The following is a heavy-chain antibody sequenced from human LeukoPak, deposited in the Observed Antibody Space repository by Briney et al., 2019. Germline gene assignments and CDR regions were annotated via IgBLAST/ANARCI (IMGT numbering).Heavy chain of an antibody. J-gene: IGHJ5*02. D-gene: IGHD1-26*01. CDR1: DYTYTSYG. Sequence: ASVKVSCKASDYTYTSYGISWVRQAPGRGLEWMGWISGYNGNTNYAQKFQGRVTITADESTSTAYMELSSLRSEDTAVYYCAREERIPYNWFDPWGQGTLVTVSS. CDR2: ISGYNGNT. CDR3: AREERIPYNWFDP. V-gene: IGHV1-18*01.